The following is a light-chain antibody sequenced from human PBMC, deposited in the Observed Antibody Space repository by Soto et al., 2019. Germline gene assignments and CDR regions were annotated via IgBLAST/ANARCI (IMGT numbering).Light chain of an antibody. V-gene: IGLV1-47*01. J-gene: IGLJ1*01. Sequence: QSVLTQPPSASGTPGQRFTISCSGSSSNIGSNYVYWYQQLPGTAPKLLIYRNNQRPSGVPDRFSGSKSGTSASLAISGLRYEDEADYYCAAWDDSLSGYVFGPGTKLTVL. CDR1: SSNIGSNY. CDR2: RNN. CDR3: AAWDDSLSGYV.